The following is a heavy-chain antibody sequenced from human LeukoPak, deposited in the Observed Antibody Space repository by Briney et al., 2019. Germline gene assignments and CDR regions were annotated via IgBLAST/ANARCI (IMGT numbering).Heavy chain of an antibody. Sequence: PGGSLRLSCAASGFTFSSYEMNWVRQAPGKGLEWVSYISSSGSTIYYADSVKGRFTISRDNARNSLYLQMNGLRAEDTAVYYCARVNTGSYRTDFVYWGQGTLVTVSS. CDR3: ARVNTGSYRTDFVY. CDR1: GFTFSSYE. J-gene: IGHJ4*02. V-gene: IGHV3-48*03. CDR2: ISSSGSTI. D-gene: IGHD1-26*01.